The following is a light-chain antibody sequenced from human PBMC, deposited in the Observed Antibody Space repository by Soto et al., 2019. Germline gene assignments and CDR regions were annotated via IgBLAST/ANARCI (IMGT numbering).Light chain of an antibody. CDR1: SSDVGGYNY. V-gene: IGLV2-14*01. Sequence: QSALTQPASMSGSPGQSITISCTGTSSDVGGYNYVSWYQQHPGKAPKLMIYDVSNRPSGVSSRFSGSKSGNTASLTISGLQAEDEADYYCTSYTSSITYVFGTGTKLTVL. J-gene: IGLJ1*01. CDR3: TSYTSSITYV. CDR2: DVS.